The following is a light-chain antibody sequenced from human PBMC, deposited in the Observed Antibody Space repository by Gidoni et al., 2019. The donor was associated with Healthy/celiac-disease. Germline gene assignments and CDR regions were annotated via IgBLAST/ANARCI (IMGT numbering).Light chain of an antibody. Sequence: QSVLTQPPSVSGAPGQRVPISCTGSSSNIGAGYDVHWYQQLPGTAPKLLIYRNSNRPSGVPDRFSGSKSGTSASLAITGLQAEDEADYYCQSYDSSLSGVVFGGGTKLTVL. CDR1: SSNIGAGYD. CDR2: RNS. V-gene: IGLV1-40*01. CDR3: QSYDSSLSGVV. J-gene: IGLJ2*01.